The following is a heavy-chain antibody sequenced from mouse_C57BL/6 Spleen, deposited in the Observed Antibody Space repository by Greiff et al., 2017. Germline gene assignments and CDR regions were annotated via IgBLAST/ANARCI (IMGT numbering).Heavy chain of an antibody. Sequence: EVKLMESGGDLVKPGGSLKLSCAASGFTFSSYGMSWVRQTPDKRLEWVATISSGGSYTYYPDSVKGRFTISRDNAKNTLYLQMSSLKSEDTAMYYCARPTGTLHYFDYWGQGTTRTVSS. CDR3: ARPTGTLHYFDY. CDR2: ISSGGSYT. D-gene: IGHD4-1*01. J-gene: IGHJ2*01. CDR1: GFTFSSYG. V-gene: IGHV5-6*01.